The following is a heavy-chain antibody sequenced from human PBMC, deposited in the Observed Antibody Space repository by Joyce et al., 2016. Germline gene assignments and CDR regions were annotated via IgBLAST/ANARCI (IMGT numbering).Heavy chain of an antibody. CDR1: GYTFSNNW. D-gene: IGHD6-19*01. CDR3: ARRQQWVSNWYVDL. J-gene: IGHJ2*01. V-gene: IGHV5-10-1*03. Sequence: EVQLVQSGAEVKKPGESLRISCKGSGYTFSNNWINWVRQLPGKGLEWMGRMDPSDSHTTYGPSFQGHVSISVDKSTSTAYLQGSSLKPSDTATYCCARRQQWVSNWYVDLWGRGTLVTVSS. CDR2: MDPSDSHT.